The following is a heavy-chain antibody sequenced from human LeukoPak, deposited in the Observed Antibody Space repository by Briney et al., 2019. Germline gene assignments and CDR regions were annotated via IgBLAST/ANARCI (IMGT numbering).Heavy chain of an antibody. V-gene: IGHV4-39*07. J-gene: IGHJ5*02. Sequence: SETLSLTCTVSGGSISSGGYYWSWIRQPPGKGLEWIGEINHSGSTNYNPSLKSRVTISVDTSKNQFSLKLSSVTAADTAVYYCARGRMYYDFWSGLSGWFDPWGQGTLVTVSS. CDR3: ARGRMYYDFWSGLSGWFDP. D-gene: IGHD3-3*01. CDR1: GGSISSGGYY. CDR2: INHSGST.